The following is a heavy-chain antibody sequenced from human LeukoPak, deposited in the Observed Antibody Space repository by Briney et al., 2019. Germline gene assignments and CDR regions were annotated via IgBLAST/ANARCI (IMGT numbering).Heavy chain of an antibody. CDR2: IDHSGST. CDR1: GGSISSGGYD. Sequence: SQTLSLTCAVSGGSISSGGYDWSWIRQPPGKGLEWIGYIDHSGSTYYNPSLKSRVTISVDRSKNQFSLKLSSVTAADTAVYYCARARGVTPVYYFDYWGQGTLVTVSS. V-gene: IGHV4-30-2*01. CDR3: ARARGVTPVYYFDY. J-gene: IGHJ4*02. D-gene: IGHD3-10*01.